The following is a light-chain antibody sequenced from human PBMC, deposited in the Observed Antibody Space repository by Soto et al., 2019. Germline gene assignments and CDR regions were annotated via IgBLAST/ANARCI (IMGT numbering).Light chain of an antibody. Sequence: QSALTQPASVSGSPGQSITISCTGTSSDIGDYNFVSWFQQHPGKAPKLIIYEDYNRPSGVSNRFSGSKSGNTASLTISGLQAEDEADYYCSSYTSRSTVVFGGGTKVTVL. CDR3: SSYTSRSTVV. CDR1: SSDIGDYNF. V-gene: IGLV2-14*03. CDR2: EDY. J-gene: IGLJ2*01.